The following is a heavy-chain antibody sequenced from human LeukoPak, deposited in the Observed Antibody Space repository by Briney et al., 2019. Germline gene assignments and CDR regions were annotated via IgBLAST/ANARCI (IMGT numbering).Heavy chain of an antibody. J-gene: IGHJ4*02. V-gene: IGHV3-23*01. D-gene: IGHD1-26*01. CDR1: GFTFSRNA. CDR3: AKDANYFHSGSYLIPFDF. CDR2: ISGNGADT. Sequence: GGSLRLSCAASGFTFSRNAMNWVRQAPGKGLEWVASISGNGADTYYADSVKGRFNISRDNSKNTLYLQMNSLRTEDTAVYYCAKDANYFHSGSYLIPFDFWGQGTLVTVSS.